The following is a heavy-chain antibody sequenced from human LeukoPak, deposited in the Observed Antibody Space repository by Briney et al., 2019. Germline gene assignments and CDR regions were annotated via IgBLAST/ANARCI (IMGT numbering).Heavy chain of an antibody. V-gene: IGHV4-34*01. CDR2: INHSGST. CDR3: ARGRSLPLIAARVYFDY. J-gene: IGHJ4*02. Sequence: PSETLSLTCTVSGGSISGYYWSWIRQPPGKGLEWIGEINHSGSTSYNPSLKSRVTISVDTSKNQFSLKLSSVTAADTAVYYCARGRSLPLIAARVYFDYWGQGTLVTVSS. CDR1: GGSISGYY. D-gene: IGHD6-6*01.